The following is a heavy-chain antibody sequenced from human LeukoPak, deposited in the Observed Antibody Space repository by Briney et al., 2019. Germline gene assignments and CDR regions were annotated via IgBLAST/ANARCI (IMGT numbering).Heavy chain of an antibody. J-gene: IGHJ4*02. Sequence: GGSLRLSCAASAFTFSGSAMHWVRQASGKGLEWVGRIRSKANSYATAYAASVKGRFTISRDDPKNTAYLQMNSLKTEDTAVYYCTRHSYDSSGYVDYWGQGALVTVSS. CDR3: TRHSYDSSGYVDY. CDR1: AFTFSGSA. D-gene: IGHD3-22*01. V-gene: IGHV3-73*01. CDR2: IRSKANSYAT.